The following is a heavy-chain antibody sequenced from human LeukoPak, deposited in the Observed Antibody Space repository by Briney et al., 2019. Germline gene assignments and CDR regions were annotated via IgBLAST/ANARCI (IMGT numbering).Heavy chain of an antibody. CDR3: AELGITMIGGV. D-gene: IGHD3-10*02. V-gene: IGHV3-20*04. CDR2: IKWDGGRT. Sequence: GGSLRLSCAASGFTFDDHGMSWVRQAPGKGLEWVSGIKWDGGRTGYADSVKGRFTISRDNAKNSLYLQMNSLRAEDTAVYYCAELGITMIGGVWGKGTTVSISS. CDR1: GFTFDDHG. J-gene: IGHJ6*04.